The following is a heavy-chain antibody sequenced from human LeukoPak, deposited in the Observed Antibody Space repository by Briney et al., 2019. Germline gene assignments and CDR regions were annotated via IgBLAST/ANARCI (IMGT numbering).Heavy chain of an antibody. D-gene: IGHD4-17*01. J-gene: IGHJ4*02. CDR1: GYSFTSLW. Sequence: GESLKISCKGSGYSFTSLWIGWVRQMPGKGLEWMGIIYPGDSDTRYSPSFEGQVTISADKSISTAYLEWSNLKASDTAIYYCARRYGRPFNYWGQGTLVTVSS. CDR2: IYPGDSDT. V-gene: IGHV5-51*01. CDR3: ARRYGRPFNY.